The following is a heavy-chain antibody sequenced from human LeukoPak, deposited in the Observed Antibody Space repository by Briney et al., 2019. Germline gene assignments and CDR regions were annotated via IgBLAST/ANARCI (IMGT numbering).Heavy chain of an antibody. Sequence: GESLKISCKGSGYRFTNYWIGWVRQLPGKGLESMGIIYPDDSDIRYSPSFQGQVTISADKSVSTAYLQWSSLKASDTAIYYCARHTRGVDTALVQDAFDIWGQGTRVTVSS. CDR1: GYRFTNYW. CDR3: ARHTRGVDTALVQDAFDI. CDR2: IYPDDSDI. V-gene: IGHV5-51*01. D-gene: IGHD5-18*01. J-gene: IGHJ3*02.